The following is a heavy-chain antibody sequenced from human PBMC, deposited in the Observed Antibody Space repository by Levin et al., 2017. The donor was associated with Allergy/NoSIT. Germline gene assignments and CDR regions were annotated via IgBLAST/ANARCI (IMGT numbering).Heavy chain of an antibody. V-gene: IGHV4-38-2*01. CDR2: IYHSGST. CDR1: GYSISSGYY. D-gene: IGHD6-19*01. J-gene: IGHJ4*02. Sequence: PSETLSLTCAVSGYSISSGYYWGWIRQPPGKGLEWIGSIYHSGSTYYNPSLKSRVTISVDTSKNQFSLKLSSVTAADTAVYYCARGSSSGWYGYWGQGTLVTVSS. CDR3: ARGSSSGWYGY.